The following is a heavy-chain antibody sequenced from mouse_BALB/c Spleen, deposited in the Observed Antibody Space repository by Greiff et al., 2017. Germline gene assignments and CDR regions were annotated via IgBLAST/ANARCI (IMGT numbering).Heavy chain of an antibody. D-gene: IGHD1-2*01. CDR3: ARDNYGYWFAY. J-gene: IGHJ3*01. Sequence: DVHLVESGGGLVQPGGSLKLSCAASGFTFSSYGMSWVRQTPDKRLELVATINSNGGSTYYPDSVKGRFTISRDNAKNTLYLQMSSLKSEDTAMYYCARDNYGYWFAYWGQGTLVTVSA. CDR1: GFTFSSYG. V-gene: IGHV5-6-3*01. CDR2: INSNGGST.